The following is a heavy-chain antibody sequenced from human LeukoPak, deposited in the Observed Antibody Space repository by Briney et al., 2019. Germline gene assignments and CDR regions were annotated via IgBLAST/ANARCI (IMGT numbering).Heavy chain of an antibody. CDR3: TSSDYGGNWNFDY. CDR2: ISYDGSNK. D-gene: IGHD4-23*01. J-gene: IGHJ4*02. V-gene: IGHV3-30-3*01. Sequence: GRSLRLSCAASGFTFSSYAMHWVRQAPGKGLEWVAVISYDGSNKYYADSVKGRFTISRDNSKNTLYLQMNSLRAEDTAVYYCTSSDYGGNWNFDYWGQGTLVTVSS. CDR1: GFTFSSYA.